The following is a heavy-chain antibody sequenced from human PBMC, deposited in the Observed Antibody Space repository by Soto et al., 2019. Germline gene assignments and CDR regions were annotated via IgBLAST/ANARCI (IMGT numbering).Heavy chain of an antibody. D-gene: IGHD2-15*01. Sequence: EDQLLESGGGLIQPGGSLRLACAASGFTFSSYAMTWVRQAPGKGLEWVSSISFSDGGTYYADSVKGRLTISRDNSKNTLFLQMNSLRVEDTAVYYCVKDDRILGRRYFDLWGRGTLVTVSS. CDR1: GFTFSSYA. J-gene: IGHJ2*01. CDR3: VKDDRILGRRYFDL. CDR2: ISFSDGGT. V-gene: IGHV3-23*01.